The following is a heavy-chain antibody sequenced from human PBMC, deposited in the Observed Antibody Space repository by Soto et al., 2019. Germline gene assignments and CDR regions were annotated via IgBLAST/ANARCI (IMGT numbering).Heavy chain of an antibody. V-gene: IGHV1-18*01. CDR3: ARDLHGDPYY. Sequence: GASVKVSCKASGYSFTSYGICWARQAPGQGLEWMGWISAYNGNTNYAQKLQGRVTMTTDTSTSTAYMELRSLRSDDTAVYYCARDLHGDPYYWGQGTLVTGSS. CDR2: ISAYNGNT. J-gene: IGHJ4*02. CDR1: GYSFTSYG. D-gene: IGHD4-17*01.